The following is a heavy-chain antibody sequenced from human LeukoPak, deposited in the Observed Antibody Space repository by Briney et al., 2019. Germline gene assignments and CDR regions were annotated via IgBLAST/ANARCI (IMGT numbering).Heavy chain of an antibody. CDR2: IYYSGST. Sequence: SETLSLTCTVSGGSISSYYWSWIRQPPGKGLEWIGYIYYSGSTNYNPSLKSRVTISVDTSKNQFSLKLSSVTAADTAVCYCASTLGGDNWFDPWGQGTLVTVSS. CDR1: GGSISSYY. CDR3: ASTLGGDNWFDP. J-gene: IGHJ5*02. V-gene: IGHV4-59*01. D-gene: IGHD3-10*01.